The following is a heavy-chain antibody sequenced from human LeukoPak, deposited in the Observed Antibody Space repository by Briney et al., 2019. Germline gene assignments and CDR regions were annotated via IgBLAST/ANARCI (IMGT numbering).Heavy chain of an antibody. J-gene: IGHJ4*02. D-gene: IGHD1-26*01. Sequence: TGGSLRLSCAASGFTFSGYWMHWVRQAPGKGLEWVSVIYSGGDTDYADSVKGRFIISRDNSKNTLYLQMNSLRAQDTAVYFCASGRLSGKGFDYWGQGTLVTVSS. V-gene: IGHV3-66*01. CDR3: ASGRLSGKGFDY. CDR1: GFTFSGYW. CDR2: IYSGGDT.